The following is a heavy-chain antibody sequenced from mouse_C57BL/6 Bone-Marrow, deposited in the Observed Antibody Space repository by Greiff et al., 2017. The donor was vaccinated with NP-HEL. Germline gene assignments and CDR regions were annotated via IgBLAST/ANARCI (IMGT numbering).Heavy chain of an antibody. D-gene: IGHD2-4*01. J-gene: IGHJ4*01. CDR1: GYTFTDYY. V-gene: IGHV1-26*01. CDR2: INPNNGGT. Sequence: EVQLQQSGPELVKPGASVKISCKASGYTFTDYYMNWVKQSHGKSLEWIGDINPNNGGTSYNQKFKGKATLTVDKSSSTAYMELRSLTSEDSAVYYCARATYYDYDGAMDYWGQGTSVTGSS. CDR3: ARATYYDYDGAMDY.